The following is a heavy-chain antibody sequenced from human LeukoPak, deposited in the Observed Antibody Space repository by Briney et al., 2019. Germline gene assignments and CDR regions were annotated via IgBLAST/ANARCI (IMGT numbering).Heavy chain of an antibody. V-gene: IGHV4-59*01. J-gene: IGHJ5*02. CDR1: GGSISSYY. D-gene: IGHD3-10*01. CDR3: ARARGRCGSGGYWFDP. CDR2: IYYSGST. Sequence: SETLSLTCTVSGGSISSYYWSWVRQPPGKGLEWIGYIYYSGSTNYNPSLKSRVTISVDTSKNQFSLKLSSVTAADTAVYCARARGRCGSGGYWFDPWGQGTLVTVSS.